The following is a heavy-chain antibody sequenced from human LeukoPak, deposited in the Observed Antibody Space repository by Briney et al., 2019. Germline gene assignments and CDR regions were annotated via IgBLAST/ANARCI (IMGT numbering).Heavy chain of an antibody. CDR1: GGSISSYY. J-gene: IGHJ4*02. Sequence: SETLSLTCTVSGGSISSYYWSWIRQPPGKGLEWIGYIYYSGSTNYNPSLKSRVTISVDTSKNQFSLKLSSVAAADTAVYYCARLRRREYYFDYWGREPWSPSPQ. CDR3: ARLRRREYYFDY. V-gene: IGHV4-59*01. D-gene: IGHD3-10*01. CDR2: IYYSGST.